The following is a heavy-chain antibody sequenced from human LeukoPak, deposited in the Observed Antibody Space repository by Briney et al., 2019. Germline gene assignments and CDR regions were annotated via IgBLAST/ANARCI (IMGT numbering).Heavy chain of an antibody. CDR3: ARIPLYCSSTSCSSFHFDY. V-gene: IGHV4-30-4*01. CDR2: IYYSGST. J-gene: IGHJ4*02. CDR1: GGSISSGDYY. D-gene: IGHD2-2*01. Sequence: SETLSLTCTVSGGSISSGDYYWSWIRQPPGKGLEWIGYIYYSGSTYYNPSLKSRVTISVDTPKNQFSLKLSSVTAADTAVYYCARIPLYCSSTSCSSFHFDYWGQGTLVTVSS.